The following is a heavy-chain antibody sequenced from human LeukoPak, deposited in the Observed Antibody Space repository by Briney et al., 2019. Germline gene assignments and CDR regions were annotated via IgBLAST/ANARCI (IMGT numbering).Heavy chain of an antibody. CDR3: AKDSDRGFFDY. Sequence: GGSLRLSCAASGFTFSSYGMHWVRQAPGKGLEWAAVISYDGSNKYYADSVKGRFTISRDNSKNTLYLQMNSLRAEDTAVYYCAKDSDRGFFDYWGQGALVTVSS. CDR2: ISYDGSNK. V-gene: IGHV3-30*18. CDR1: GFTFSSYG. D-gene: IGHD3-16*01. J-gene: IGHJ4*02.